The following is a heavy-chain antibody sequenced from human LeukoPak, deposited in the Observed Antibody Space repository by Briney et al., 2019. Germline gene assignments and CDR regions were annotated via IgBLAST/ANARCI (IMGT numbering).Heavy chain of an antibody. CDR1: GFTFSSYA. J-gene: IGHJ5*02. CDR2: INWNGGST. CDR3: ARRDCSSTSCYTNWFDP. V-gene: IGHV3-20*01. D-gene: IGHD2-2*02. Sequence: PGGSLRLSCAASGFTFSSYAVSWVRQAPGKGLEWVSGINWNGGSTGYADSVKGRFTISRDNAKNSLYLQMNSLRAEDTALYHCARRDCSSTSCYTNWFDPWGQGTLVTVSS.